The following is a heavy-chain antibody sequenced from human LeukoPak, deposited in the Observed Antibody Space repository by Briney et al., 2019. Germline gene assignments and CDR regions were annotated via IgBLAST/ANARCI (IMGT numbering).Heavy chain of an antibody. CDR1: GFTFSDYY. Sequence: GGSLRLSCAASGFTFSDYYMSWIRKAPGKGLEWVSYISSSRSDTKYADSVKGRFTISRDNAKNSLYLQMNSLRAKDTAVYYCARDRLWEVGATPYFAYWGQGTLVTVSS. CDR3: ARDRLWEVGATPYFAY. V-gene: IGHV3-11*05. J-gene: IGHJ4*02. D-gene: IGHD1-26*01. CDR2: ISSSRSDT.